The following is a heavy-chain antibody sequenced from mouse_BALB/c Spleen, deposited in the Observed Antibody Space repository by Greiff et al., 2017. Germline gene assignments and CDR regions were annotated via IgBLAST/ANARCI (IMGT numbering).Heavy chain of an antibody. Sequence: EVQGVESGPGLVKPSQSLSLTCTVTGYSITSDYAWNWIRQFPGNKLEWMGYISYSGSTSYNPSLKSRISITRDTSKNQFFLQLNSVTTEDTTTHYCARSPYEYDSYYAMDYWGQGTSVTVSA. J-gene: IGHJ4*01. CDR3: ARSPYEYDSYYAMDY. D-gene: IGHD2-4*01. CDR2: ISYSGST. V-gene: IGHV3-2*02. CDR1: GYSITSDYA.